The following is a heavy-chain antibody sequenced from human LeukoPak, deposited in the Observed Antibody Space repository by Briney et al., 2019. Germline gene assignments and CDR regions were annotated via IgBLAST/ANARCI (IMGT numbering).Heavy chain of an antibody. D-gene: IGHD3-16*01. CDR3: AKDKGYAVITGPLLDY. CDR1: GFTFSDYY. J-gene: IGHJ4*02. CDR2: ISSTVSTI. Sequence: GGSLRLSRAASGFTFSDYYMTWIRQAPGKGLEWLAYISSTVSTIYYADSVKGRFTISRDDAQNSLYLQMNSLRAEDMALYYCAKDKGYAVITGPLLDYWGQGTLVTVSS. V-gene: IGHV3-11*01.